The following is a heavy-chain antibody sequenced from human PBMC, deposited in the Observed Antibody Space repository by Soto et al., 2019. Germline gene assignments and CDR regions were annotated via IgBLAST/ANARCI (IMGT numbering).Heavy chain of an antibody. CDR2: IYPGDSDT. V-gene: IGHV5-51*01. CDR3: ARCLSPPADYYYGMDV. Sequence: GESLKISCKGSGYSFTSYWIGWVRQMPGKGLEWMGIIYPGDSDTRYSPSFQGQVTISADKSISTDYLQWSSLKASDTAMDYCARCLSPPADYYYGMDVWAQGTTVTVSS. CDR1: GYSFTSYW. J-gene: IGHJ6*02.